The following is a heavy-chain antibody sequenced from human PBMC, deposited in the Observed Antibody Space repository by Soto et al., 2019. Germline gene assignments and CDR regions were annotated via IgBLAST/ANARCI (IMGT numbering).Heavy chain of an antibody. CDR1: GGSISSYY. CDR2: IYYSGST. CDR3: ARQLNYGDYERRKSYSSPPNYYYYYYMDV. D-gene: IGHD4-17*01. Sequence: SETLSLTCTVSGGSISSYYWSWIRQPPGKGLEWIGYIYYSGSTNYNPSLKSRVTISVDTSKNQFSLKLSSVTAADTAVYYCARQLNYGDYERRKSYSSPPNYYYYYYMDVWGKGTTVTVSS. J-gene: IGHJ6*03. V-gene: IGHV4-59*08.